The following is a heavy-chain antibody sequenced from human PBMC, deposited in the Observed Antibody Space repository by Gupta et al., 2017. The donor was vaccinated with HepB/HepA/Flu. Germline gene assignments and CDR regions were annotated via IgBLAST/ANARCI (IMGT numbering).Heavy chain of an antibody. CDR3: AREGNPLYIDS. J-gene: IGHJ4*02. V-gene: IGHV3-23*01. D-gene: IGHD1-26*01. Sequence: EVQLLESGGGLVQPGGSLRLSCAASGFTFKNHAMSWVRQAPGKVLEWVSTVDAHGRNTDDADSVKGRFTVSREKSRNTLYLKTTSMTAEDTAIDYCAREGNPLYIDSWGRGTLVTVSS. CDR1: GFTFKNHA. CDR2: VDAHGRNT.